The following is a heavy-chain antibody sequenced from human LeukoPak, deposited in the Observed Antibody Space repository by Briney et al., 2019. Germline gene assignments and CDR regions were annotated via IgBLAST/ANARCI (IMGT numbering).Heavy chain of an antibody. D-gene: IGHD6-19*01. Sequence: PSETLSLTCTVSGGSISSYYWSWIRQPPGKGLEWIGYIYYSGSTNYNPSLKSRVTISVDTSKNQFSLKLSSVTAADAAVYYCARTGSYSSRWYDYWGQGTLVTVSS. CDR3: ARTGSYSSRWYDY. J-gene: IGHJ4*02. CDR2: IYYSGST. CDR1: GGSISSYY. V-gene: IGHV4-59*01.